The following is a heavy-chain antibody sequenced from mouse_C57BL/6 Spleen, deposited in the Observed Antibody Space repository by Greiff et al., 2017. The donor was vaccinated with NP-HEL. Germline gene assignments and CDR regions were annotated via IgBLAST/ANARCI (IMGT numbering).Heavy chain of an antibody. J-gene: IGHJ1*03. CDR2: IYPGSGST. CDR3: ARVPTGTGYFDV. Sequence: VKLQQPGVELVKPGASVKMSCKASGYTFTSYWITWVKQRPGQGLEWIGDIYPGSGSTNYNEKFKSKATLTVDTSSSTAYMQLSSLTSEDSAVYYCARVPTGTGYFDVWGTGTTVTVSS. V-gene: IGHV1-55*01. D-gene: IGHD4-1*02. CDR1: GYTFTSYW.